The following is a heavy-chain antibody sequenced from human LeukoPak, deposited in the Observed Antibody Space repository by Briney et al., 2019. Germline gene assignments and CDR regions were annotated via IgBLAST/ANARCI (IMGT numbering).Heavy chain of an antibody. V-gene: IGHV3-74*01. CDR1: GFTFSSYW. CDR3: ARDGHYGSGRTAFDI. D-gene: IGHD3-10*01. J-gene: IGHJ3*02. Sequence: GGSLRLSCAASGFTFSSYWMHWVRQAPGKGLVWVSRINSDGSSTSYADSVKGRFTISRDNAKNTLYLQMNSLRAEDTAVYYCARDGHYGSGRTAFDIWGQGTMVTVSS. CDR2: INSDGSST.